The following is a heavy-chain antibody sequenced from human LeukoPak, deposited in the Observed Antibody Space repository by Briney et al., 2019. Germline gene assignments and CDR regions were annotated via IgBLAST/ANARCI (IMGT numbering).Heavy chain of an antibody. V-gene: IGHV4-59*01. CDR3: ARSDPNGYWYFDL. CDR2: IYYSGST. CDR1: GGPISTYY. Sequence: PSETLSLICTVPGGPISTYYWYWIRQPPGKGLEYIGYIYYSGSTNYNSSLKSRVTISVDTSKNQFSLKLSSVTAADTAVYHCARSDPNGYWYFDLWGRGTLSLSPQ. J-gene: IGHJ2*01. D-gene: IGHD2-8*01.